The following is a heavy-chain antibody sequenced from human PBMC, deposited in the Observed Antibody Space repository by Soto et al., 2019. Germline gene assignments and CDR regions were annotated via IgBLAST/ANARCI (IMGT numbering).Heavy chain of an antibody. V-gene: IGHV3-9*01. J-gene: IGHJ4*02. D-gene: IGHD6-25*01. CDR1: GFTFDDNA. Sequence: EVQLVESGGGLVQPGRSLRLSCAASGFTFDDNAMHWVRQSPGKGLEWVSGISWNSGTIAYADSVKGRFTISRDNAKNSLYLQMPSLRAEDTALYFCARDMYFITAAGGGIDDWGQGTLVTVSS. CDR2: ISWNSGTI. CDR3: ARDMYFITAAGGGIDD.